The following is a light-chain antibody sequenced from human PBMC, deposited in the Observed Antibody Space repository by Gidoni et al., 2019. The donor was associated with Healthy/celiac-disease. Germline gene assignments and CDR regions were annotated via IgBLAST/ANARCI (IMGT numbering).Light chain of an antibody. CDR1: QSISSY. CDR2: DAS. V-gene: IGKV1-39*01. Sequence: DIQMTQSPSSLSASVGDRVTITCRASQSISSYLNWDQQKPGKAPKLLIYDASSLQSGVPSRFSGSGSGTDFTLTISSLQPEDFATYYCQQSDSTSWTFGQGTKVEIK. J-gene: IGKJ1*01. CDR3: QQSDSTSWT.